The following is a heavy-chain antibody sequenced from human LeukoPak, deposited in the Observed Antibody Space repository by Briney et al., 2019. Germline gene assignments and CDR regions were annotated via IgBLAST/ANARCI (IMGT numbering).Heavy chain of an antibody. V-gene: IGHV1-69*06. CDR2: IIPIFGTA. Sequence: GASVKVSCKASGGTFSSYAISWVRQAPGQGLEWMGGIIPIFGTANYAQKFQGRVTITADKSTSTAYMELSSLRSEDTAVYYCARDRDYGGNSGWDYWGQGTLVTVSS. J-gene: IGHJ4*02. CDR3: ARDRDYGGNSGWDY. D-gene: IGHD4-23*01. CDR1: GGTFSSYA.